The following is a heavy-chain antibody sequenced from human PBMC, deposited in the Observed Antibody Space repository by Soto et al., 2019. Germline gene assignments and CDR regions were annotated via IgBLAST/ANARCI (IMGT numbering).Heavy chain of an antibody. D-gene: IGHD3-16*01. CDR3: ARVARALIWFDP. CDR1: GYTFTSYA. V-gene: IGHV1-3*01. Sequence: ASVKVSCKASGYTFTSYAMHWVRQAPGQRLEWMGWINAGNGNTKYSQKFQGRVTITRDTSASTAYMELSSLISEDTAVYYCARVARALIWFDPWGQGTLVTVSS. CDR2: INAGNGNT. J-gene: IGHJ5*02.